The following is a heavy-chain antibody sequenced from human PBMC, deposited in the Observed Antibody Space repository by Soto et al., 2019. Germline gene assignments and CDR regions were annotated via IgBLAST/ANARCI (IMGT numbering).Heavy chain of an antibody. CDR3: ARTQYSGSYYHFDY. V-gene: IGHV2-70*11. J-gene: IGHJ4*02. CDR1: GFSLSTSGMC. Sequence: SGPTLVNPTQTLTLTCTFSGFSLSTSGMCVSWIRQPPGKALEWLARIDWDNAKYYNTSLKTRLTISKATSKNQVVLTMTNMDPVDTATYYCARTQYSGSYYHFDYWGQGTLVTVSS. CDR2: IDWDNAK. D-gene: IGHD1-26*01.